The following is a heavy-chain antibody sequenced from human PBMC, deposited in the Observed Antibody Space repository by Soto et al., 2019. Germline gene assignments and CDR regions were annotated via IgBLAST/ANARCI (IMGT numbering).Heavy chain of an antibody. CDR1: GGSISSSSYY. J-gene: IGHJ3*02. V-gene: IGHV4-39*01. CDR3: ASSGITGTRRAFDI. Sequence: SETLSLTCTVSGGSISSSSYYWGWIRQPPGKGLEWIGSIYYSGSTYYNPSLKSRVTISVDTSKNRFSLKLSSVTAADTAVYYCASSGITGTRRAFDIWGQGTMVTVSS. CDR2: IYYSGST. D-gene: IGHD1-20*01.